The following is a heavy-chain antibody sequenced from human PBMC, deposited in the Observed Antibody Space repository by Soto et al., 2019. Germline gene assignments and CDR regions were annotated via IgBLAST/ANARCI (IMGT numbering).Heavy chain of an antibody. CDR3: AKDGYYYDSSGYQHPYYYGMDV. V-gene: IGHV3-30*18. J-gene: IGHJ6*02. Sequence: GSLRLSCAASVFTFSSYGMHWVRQAPGKGLEWVAVISYDGSNKYYADSVKGRFTISRDNSKNTLYLQMNSLRAEDTAVYYCAKDGYYYDSSGYQHPYYYGMDVWGQGTTVTVSS. D-gene: IGHD3-22*01. CDR1: VFTFSSYG. CDR2: ISYDGSNK.